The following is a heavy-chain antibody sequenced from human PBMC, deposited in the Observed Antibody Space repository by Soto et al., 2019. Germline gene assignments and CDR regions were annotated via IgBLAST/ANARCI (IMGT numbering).Heavy chain of an antibody. D-gene: IGHD4-17*01. J-gene: IGHJ4*02. Sequence: EVELVESGGVLVKPGGSLRLCCAASGFAFTNAWMTWVRQAPGKALEWVGRIRSQIDGGTTDYAAPVKGRFTISRDDSKNTLYLQMNSLKTEDTAVYYCTTVAYGDYVSDNWGQGTLVTVSS. CDR3: TTVAYGDYVSDN. V-gene: IGHV3-15*01. CDR2: IRSQIDGGTT. CDR1: GFAFTNAW.